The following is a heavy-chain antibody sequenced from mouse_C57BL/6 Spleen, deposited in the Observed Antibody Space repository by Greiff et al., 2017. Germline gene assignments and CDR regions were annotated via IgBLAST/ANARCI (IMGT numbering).Heavy chain of an antibody. CDR1: GFNIKDDY. D-gene: IGHD1-1*01. V-gene: IGHV14-4*01. Sequence: EVQLQQSGAELVRPGASVKLSCTASGFNIKDDYMHWVKQRPEQGLEWIGWIDPENGDTEYASKFQGKGTITADTSSNTAYLQLSSLTSEDTAVYYCTTGYYGSSPYWYFDVWGTGTTVTVSS. CDR2: IDPENGDT. CDR3: TTGYYGSSPYWYFDV. J-gene: IGHJ1*03.